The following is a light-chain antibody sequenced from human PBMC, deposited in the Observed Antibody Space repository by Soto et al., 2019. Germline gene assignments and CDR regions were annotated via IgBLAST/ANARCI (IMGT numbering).Light chain of an antibody. CDR3: QQKKT. CDR1: QSISTY. V-gene: IGKV1-39*01. CDR2: AAS. Sequence: DIQMTQSPSSLSASVGDRVTITCRASQSISTYLNWYQQKPGKAPKLLIYAASSLQSGVPSRFSGSGSGTDFTLNISSLQAEDFATYYCQQKKTFGQGTKLEMK. J-gene: IGKJ2*01.